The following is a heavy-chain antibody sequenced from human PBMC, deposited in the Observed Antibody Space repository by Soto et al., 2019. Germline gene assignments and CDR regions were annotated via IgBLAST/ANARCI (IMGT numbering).Heavy chain of an antibody. D-gene: IGHD6-19*01. CDR3: AKDLYSSGWYAVGFDY. J-gene: IGHJ4*02. CDR1: GFTFDDYA. Sequence: EVQLVESGGGLVQPGRSLRLSCAASGFTFDDYAMHWVRQAPGKGLEWVSGISWNSGSIGYADSVKGRFTISRDNAKNSLYLQMNSLRADDTALHYCAKDLYSSGWYAVGFDYWGQGTLVTVSS. CDR2: ISWNSGSI. V-gene: IGHV3-9*01.